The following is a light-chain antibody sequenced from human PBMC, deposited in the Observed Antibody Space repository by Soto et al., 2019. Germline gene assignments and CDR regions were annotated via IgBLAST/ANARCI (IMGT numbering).Light chain of an antibody. J-gene: IGKJ2*01. V-gene: IGKV4-1*01. CDR2: WAS. CDR1: QSVLYSSNNKNY. CDR3: QEYYFGHT. Sequence: DIVMTQSPDSLAVSLGERATINCKSSQSVLYSSNNKNYLAWYQQRPGQPPKLLIYWASTRESGVPDRFSVSGSGTDFTLTISSLQAEDVAVYYGQEYYFGHTSGQGTKVEIK.